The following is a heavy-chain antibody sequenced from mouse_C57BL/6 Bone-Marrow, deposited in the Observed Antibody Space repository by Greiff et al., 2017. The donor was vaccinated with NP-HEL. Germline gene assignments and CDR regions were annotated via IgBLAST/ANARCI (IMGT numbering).Heavy chain of an antibody. V-gene: IGHV5-16*01. Sequence: EVQVVESEGGLVQPGSSMKLSCTASGFTFSDYYMAWVRQVPEKGLEWVANINYDGSSTYYLDSLKSRFIISRDNAKNILYLQMSSLKSEDTATYYCARRGLRRGYYFDYWGQGTTLTVSS. CDR2: INYDGSST. D-gene: IGHD2-4*01. J-gene: IGHJ2*01. CDR1: GFTFSDYY. CDR3: ARRGLRRGYYFDY.